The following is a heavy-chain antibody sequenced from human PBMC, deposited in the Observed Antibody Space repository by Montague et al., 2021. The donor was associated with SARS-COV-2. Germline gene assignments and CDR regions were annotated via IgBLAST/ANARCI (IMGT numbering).Heavy chain of an antibody. V-gene: IGHV3-30-3*01. D-gene: IGHD5-12*01. CDR2: ISYDGSNK. CDR3: ARPSSGYGYYFDY. CDR1: GFIFSNYA. Sequence: SRRLSCAASGFIFSNYAMHWVRQAPGKGLEWVAVISYDGSNKYYADSVKGRFTISRDNFKNTLYLQMNSLRAEDTAVYYCARPSSGYGYYFDYWGQGTLVTVSS. J-gene: IGHJ4*02.